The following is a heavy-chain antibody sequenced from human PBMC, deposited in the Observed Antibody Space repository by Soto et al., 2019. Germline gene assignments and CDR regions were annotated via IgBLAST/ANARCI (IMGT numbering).Heavy chain of an antibody. V-gene: IGHV3-11*01. D-gene: IGHD1-7*01. J-gene: IGHJ4*01. CDR2: INPRGETR. CDR1: GFTFSDFY. CDR3: ARYGTPLIAILDY. Sequence: PGGSLRLSCAASGFTFSDFYMNWIRQAPGQGLEWLSFINPRGETRYIADSIRGRFTFSRDNARRKLFLQTDRLRADDTAVYYCARYGTPLIAILDYWGHGTLVTVSS.